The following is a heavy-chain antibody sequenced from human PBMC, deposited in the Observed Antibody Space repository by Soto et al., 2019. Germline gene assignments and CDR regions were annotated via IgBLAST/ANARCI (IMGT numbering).Heavy chain of an antibody. CDR2: IKQDGSEK. CDR1: GFIFSSYW. V-gene: IGHV3-7*01. Sequence: GGSLRLSCAASGFIFSSYWMSWVRQAPGKGLEWVANIKQDGSEKYYVDSVKGRFTISRDNAKNSLYLQMNSLRAEDTAVYYCARDGKEQPLFYMDVWGKGTTVTVSS. D-gene: IGHD6-13*01. CDR3: ARDGKEQPLFYMDV. J-gene: IGHJ6*03.